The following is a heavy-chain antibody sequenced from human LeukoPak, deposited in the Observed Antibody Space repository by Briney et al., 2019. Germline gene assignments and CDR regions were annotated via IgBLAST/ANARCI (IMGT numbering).Heavy chain of an antibody. CDR2: IWYDGSNK. V-gene: IGHV3-33*01. CDR3: ARDISSSSSCLFF. Sequence: GGSLRLSCAASGFTFSIYGMHWVRQAPGKGLEWVALIWYDGSNKYYTDSVKGRFTISRDNSKNTLYLQMNSLRAEDTAVYYCARDISSSSSCLFFWGQGTLVTVSS. CDR1: GFTFSIYG. J-gene: IGHJ4*02. D-gene: IGHD6-13*01.